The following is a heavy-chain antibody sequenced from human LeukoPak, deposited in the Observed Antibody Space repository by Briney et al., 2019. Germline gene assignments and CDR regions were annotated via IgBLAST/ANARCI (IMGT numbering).Heavy chain of an antibody. J-gene: IGHJ2*01. CDR3: ARSQPLAYFDL. CDR2: IIPIFGTA. CDR1: GGSFNSYA. V-gene: IGHV1-69*06. Sequence: ASVKVSCKASGGSFNSYAISWVRQAPGQRLEWMGGIIPIFGTANYAQKFQGRVTITADKSTNTAYMELSSLRSEDTAVYYCARSQPLAYFDLWGRGTLVTVSS.